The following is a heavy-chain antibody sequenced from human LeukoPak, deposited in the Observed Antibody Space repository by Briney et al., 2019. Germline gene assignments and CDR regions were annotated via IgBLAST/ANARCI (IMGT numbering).Heavy chain of an antibody. J-gene: IGHJ4*02. D-gene: IGHD7-27*01. Sequence: PAGGSLRLSCAASGFTFSTYTMYWVRHPPGKRLEWVSIIGSSGGGIHYADSVKGRFTISRDNSKNALYLQMNSQRVEDTAVYYCAIDPNWGTHSWGQGVLVTVSS. CDR1: GFTFSTYT. CDR2: IGSSGGGI. V-gene: IGHV3-23*01. CDR3: AIDPNWGTHS.